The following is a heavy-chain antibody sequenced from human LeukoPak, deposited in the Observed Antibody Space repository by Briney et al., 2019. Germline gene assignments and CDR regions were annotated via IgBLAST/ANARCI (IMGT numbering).Heavy chain of an antibody. D-gene: IGHD5-18*01. Sequence: PSETLSLTCSVYGGSFSGYCWSWIRQPPGKGLEWIGEINHSGSTNYNPSLKSRVTISVDTSKNQFSLKLSSVTAADTAVYYCARRVLSDTAMVLYFDYWGQGTLVTVSS. V-gene: IGHV4-34*01. CDR3: ARRVLSDTAMVLYFDY. CDR1: GGSFSGYC. CDR2: INHSGST. J-gene: IGHJ4*02.